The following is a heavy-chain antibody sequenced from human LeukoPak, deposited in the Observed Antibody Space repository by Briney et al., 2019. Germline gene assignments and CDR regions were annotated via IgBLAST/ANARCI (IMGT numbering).Heavy chain of an antibody. CDR2: ITSSSSYI. D-gene: IGHD4-11*01. CDR3: VRLYDDYTNGHFDS. Sequence: GGSLRLSCAASGFTFSNSMNWVRQAPGKGLEWVSSITSSSSYIYYAGSVKGRFTISRHNAKNSLYLQLNSLRAEDTAVYYCVRLYDDYTNGHFDSWGQGTLVTVSS. J-gene: IGHJ4*02. V-gene: IGHV3-21*01. CDR1: GFTFSNS.